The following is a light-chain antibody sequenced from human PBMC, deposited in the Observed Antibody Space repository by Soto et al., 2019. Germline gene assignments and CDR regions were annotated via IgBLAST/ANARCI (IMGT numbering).Light chain of an antibody. CDR2: WAS. J-gene: IGKJ1*01. CDR3: QHYYTNSSS. V-gene: IGKV4-1*01. CDR1: QSVLYSPNNKNY. Sequence: DIVMTQSPDSLAVSLGERATINCKSSQSVLYSPNNKNYLAWYQHKPGQPPKMLIYWASIRESGVPDRFSGSGSATDFTLTISSLQSEDVAVYYCQHYYTNSSSFGQGTKVEIK.